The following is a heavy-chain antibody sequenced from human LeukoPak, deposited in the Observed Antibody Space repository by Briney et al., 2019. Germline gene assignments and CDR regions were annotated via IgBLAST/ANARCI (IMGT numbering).Heavy chain of an antibody. D-gene: IGHD4-23*01. V-gene: IGHV3-7*01. CDR2: IKEDGSEI. Sequence: PGGSLRLSCAASAFTFSCYWMSWVRQAPGKGPEWVANIKEDGSEIHYVDSVKGRFTISRDNAKNSLYLQLNSLRVEDTAVYYCARDRGYSSFDYWGQGTLVTVSS. CDR3: ARDRGYSSFDY. CDR1: AFTFSCYW. J-gene: IGHJ4*02.